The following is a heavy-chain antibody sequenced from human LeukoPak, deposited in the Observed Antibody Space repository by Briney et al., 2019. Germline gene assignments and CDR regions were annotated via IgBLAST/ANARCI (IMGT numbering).Heavy chain of an antibody. CDR2: ISSSSSYI. CDR1: GFTFSSYS. Sequence: GGSLRLPCAASGFTFSSYSMNWVRQAPGKGLGWVSSISSSSSYIYYADSVKGRFTISRDNAKNSLYLQMNSLRAEDTAVYYCARDGEGYYDFWSGYSYNWFDPWGQGTLVTVSS. D-gene: IGHD3-3*01. V-gene: IGHV3-21*01. CDR3: ARDGEGYYDFWSGYSYNWFDP. J-gene: IGHJ5*02.